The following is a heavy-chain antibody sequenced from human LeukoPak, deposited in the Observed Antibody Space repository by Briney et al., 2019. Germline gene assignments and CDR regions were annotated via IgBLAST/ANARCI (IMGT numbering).Heavy chain of an antibody. Sequence: GESLKISCKGSGYSFSNYWIGWVRQMPGKGLGWMGIIYPGDSDTRYSPSFQGQVTISADKSISTAYLQWSSLKASDTAIYYCARQVVVTGAESFDYWGQGTLVTVSS. CDR2: IYPGDSDT. CDR3: ARQVVVTGAESFDY. J-gene: IGHJ4*02. V-gene: IGHV5-51*01. D-gene: IGHD2-2*01. CDR1: GYSFSNYW.